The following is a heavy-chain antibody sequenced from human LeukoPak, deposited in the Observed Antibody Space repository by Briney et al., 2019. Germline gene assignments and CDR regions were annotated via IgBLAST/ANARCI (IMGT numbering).Heavy chain of an antibody. CDR2: ISAYNGNT. D-gene: IGHD2-2*01. J-gene: IGHJ6*02. CDR1: GYTFTSYG. Sequence: ASVQVSCKASGYTFTSYGISWVRQAPGQGLEWMGWISAYNGNTNYAQKLQGRVTMTTDTSTSTAYMELRSLRSDDTAVYYCARDPCSSTSCYVNYYYYGMDVWGQGTTVTVSS. CDR3: ARDPCSSTSCYVNYYYYGMDV. V-gene: IGHV1-18*01.